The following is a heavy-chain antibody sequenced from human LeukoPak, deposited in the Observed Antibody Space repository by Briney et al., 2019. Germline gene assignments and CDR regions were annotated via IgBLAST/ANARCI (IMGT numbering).Heavy chain of an antibody. D-gene: IGHD3-16*01. Sequence: SETLSLTCSVSGGSITFYYWNWIRKPAGKGLEWIGRIHTSGTTNYNPSLKSRVTMSIDTSQKKFSLNLTSVTAADTAVYYCASSSWKKTFAYWGQGALVTVSS. CDR1: GGSITFYY. CDR2: IHTSGTT. J-gene: IGHJ4*02. CDR3: ASSSWKKTFAY. V-gene: IGHV4-4*07.